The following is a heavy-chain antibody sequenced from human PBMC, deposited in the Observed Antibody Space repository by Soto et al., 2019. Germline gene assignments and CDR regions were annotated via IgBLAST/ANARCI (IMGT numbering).Heavy chain of an antibody. CDR3: VKDLRRGYFDY. CDR2: ISYDGSNR. CDR1: GFTFNIHA. J-gene: IGHJ4*02. Sequence: QVQLVESGGGVVQPGRSLRLSCEASGFTFNIHAMHWVRQAPGKGLEWVALISYDGSNRHYVDSVKGRFTISRDNSKNTLSLQMNSLRPEDTAVYYCVKDLRRGYFDYWGQGTLVTVSS. D-gene: IGHD3-10*01. V-gene: IGHV3-30*18.